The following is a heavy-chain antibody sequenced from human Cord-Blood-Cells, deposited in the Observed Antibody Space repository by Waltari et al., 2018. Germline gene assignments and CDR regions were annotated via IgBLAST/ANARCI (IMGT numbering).Heavy chain of an antibody. D-gene: IGHD3-3*01. CDR3: AYYDFWSGHYYYYTDV. CDR2: IIPIFGTA. V-gene: IGHV1-69*06. Sequence: QVQLVQSGAEVKKPGSSVKVSCKASGGTFSSYAISWVRQAPGKGLEWMGGIIPIFGTANYAQKFQGRVTITADKSTSTAYMELSSLRSEDTAVYYCAYYDFWSGHYYYYTDVWGKGTTVTVSS. CDR1: GGTFSSYA. J-gene: IGHJ6*03.